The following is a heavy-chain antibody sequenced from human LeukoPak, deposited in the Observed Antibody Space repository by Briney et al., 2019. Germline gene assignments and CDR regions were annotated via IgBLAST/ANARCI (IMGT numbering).Heavy chain of an antibody. V-gene: IGHV3-30*04. CDR1: GFTFSSYA. Sequence: PGGSLRLSCAASGFTFSSYAMHWVRQAPGKGLEWVAVISYDGSNKYYADSVKGRFTISRDNSKNTLYLQMNSLRAEDTAVYYCARESGTDSSGYYFPSYYYYGMDVWGQGTTVTVSS. CDR2: ISYDGSNK. CDR3: ARESGTDSSGYYFPSYYYYGMDV. J-gene: IGHJ6*02. D-gene: IGHD3-22*01.